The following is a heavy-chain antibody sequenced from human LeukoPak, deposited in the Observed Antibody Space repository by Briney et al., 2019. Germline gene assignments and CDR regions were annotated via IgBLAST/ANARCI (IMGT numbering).Heavy chain of an antibody. CDR2: INYSGST. D-gene: IGHD6-19*01. J-gene: IGHJ4*02. CDR1: GGSISSGGYY. CDR3: AREGPVASLDY. Sequence: ASETLSLTCTVSGGSISSGGYYWSWIRQHPGKGLEWIGYINYSGSTYYNPSLKSRVTISVDTSKNQFSLKLSSVTAADTAVYYCAREGPVASLDYWGQGTLVTVSS. V-gene: IGHV4-31*03.